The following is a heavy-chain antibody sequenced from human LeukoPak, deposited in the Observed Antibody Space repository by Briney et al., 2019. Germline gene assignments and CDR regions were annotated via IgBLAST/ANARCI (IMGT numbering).Heavy chain of an antibody. CDR3: ARAPEYGLYYFDY. CDR1: GGSISSSGYY. CDR2: MYYSGST. Sequence: SETLSLTCTVSGGSISSSGYYWGWIRQPPGKGLEWIGSMYYSGSTYYNPSLKSRVSISVDTSKNQFSLELTSVTAADTAVYYCARAPEYGLYYFDYWGQGTLVTVSS. J-gene: IGHJ4*02. D-gene: IGHD1-14*01. V-gene: IGHV4-39*07.